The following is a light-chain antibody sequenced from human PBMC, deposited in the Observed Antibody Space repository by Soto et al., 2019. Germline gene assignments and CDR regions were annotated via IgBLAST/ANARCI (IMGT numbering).Light chain of an antibody. J-gene: IGKJ1*01. CDR1: QSISSW. CDR2: KAS. Sequence: DIQMTQSPSTLSASVGDRVTITCRASQSISSWLAWYQQKPGTAPKLLIYKASTLHTGVPSRFSGSGSGTEFTLTISSLQPDYFATYYCQQYNDNWTFGQGTKVEIK. V-gene: IGKV1-5*03. CDR3: QQYNDNWT.